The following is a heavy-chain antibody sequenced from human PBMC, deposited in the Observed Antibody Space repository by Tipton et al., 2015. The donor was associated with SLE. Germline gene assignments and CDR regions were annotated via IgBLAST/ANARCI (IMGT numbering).Heavy chain of an antibody. Sequence: TLSLSCAVYGGSFSGYYWSWIRQPPGKGLEWIGEINHSGSTNYNPSLKSRVTISVDTSKNQFSLKLSSVTAADTAVYYCAVERGYSYGTFDYWGQGTLVTVSS. V-gene: IGHV4-34*01. CDR3: AVERGYSYGTFDY. J-gene: IGHJ4*02. D-gene: IGHD5-18*01. CDR1: GGSFSGYY. CDR2: INHSGST.